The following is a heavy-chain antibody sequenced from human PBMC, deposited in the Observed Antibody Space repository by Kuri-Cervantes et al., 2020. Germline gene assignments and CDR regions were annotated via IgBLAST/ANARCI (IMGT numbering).Heavy chain of an antibody. CDR3: ARLDDSSGYYSFDY. CDR2: IYYSGST. Sequence: SETLSLTCTVSGDSISSTSYYWGWIRQPPGKGLEWIGSIYYSGSTYYNPSLKSRVTISVDTSKNQFSLKLSSVTAADTAVYYCARLDDSSGYYSFDYWGQGTLVTVSS. V-gene: IGHV4-39*01. CDR1: GDSISSTSYY. J-gene: IGHJ4*02. D-gene: IGHD3-22*01.